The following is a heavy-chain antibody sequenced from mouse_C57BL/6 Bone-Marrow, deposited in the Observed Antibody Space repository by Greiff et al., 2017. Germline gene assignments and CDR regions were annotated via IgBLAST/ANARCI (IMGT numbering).Heavy chain of an antibody. J-gene: IGHJ3*01. CDR3: ARGPAWFAY. V-gene: IGHV1-19*01. CDR1: GYTFTDYY. CDR2: INPYNGGT. Sequence: DVQLQESGPVLVKPGASVKMSCKASGYTFTDYYMNWVKQSHGKSLEWIGVINPYNGGTSYNQKFKGKATLTVDKSSSTAYMELNSLTSEDSAVYYCARGPAWFAYWGQGTLVTVSA.